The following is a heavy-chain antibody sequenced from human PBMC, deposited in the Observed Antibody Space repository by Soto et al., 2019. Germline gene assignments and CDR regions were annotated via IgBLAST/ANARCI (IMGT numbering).Heavy chain of an antibody. CDR2: INHSGST. CDR3: ARGDRSGYYF. J-gene: IGHJ4*02. D-gene: IGHD3-3*01. V-gene: IGHV4-34*01. CDR1: GGSFSGYY. Sequence: SETLSLTCAVYGGSFSGYYWSWIRQPPGKGLEWIGEINHSGSTNYNPSLKSRVTISVDTSKNQFSLKLSSVTAADTAVYYCARGDRSGYYFWGQGTLVTVSS.